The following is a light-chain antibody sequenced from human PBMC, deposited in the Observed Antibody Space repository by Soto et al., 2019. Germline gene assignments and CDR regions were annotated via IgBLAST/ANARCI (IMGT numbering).Light chain of an antibody. CDR1: QSVSSSY. V-gene: IGKV3-20*01. Sequence: GLRQAPPTLCLSTGERASLSCRASQSVSSSYLAWYQQKPGQAPRLLIYGASSRATGIPDRFSGSGSGTDFTLTISRLEPEDFAVYYCQQYGSSPETFGQGTKVDIK. CDR3: QQYGSSPET. CDR2: GAS. J-gene: IGKJ1*01.